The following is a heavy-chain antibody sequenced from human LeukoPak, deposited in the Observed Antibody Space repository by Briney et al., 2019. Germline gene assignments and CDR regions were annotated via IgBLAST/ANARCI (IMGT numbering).Heavy chain of an antibody. Sequence: SETLSLTCTVSGGSISIYYWSWIRQPAGKGLEWIGRIYTSGTTHYNPSLKSRVTMSVDTSKNQFSLKLSSVTAADTAAYYCARLGYCSGGSCYYYYYMDVWGKGTTVTVSS. V-gene: IGHV4-4*07. CDR2: IYTSGTT. CDR1: GGSISIYY. D-gene: IGHD2-15*01. CDR3: ARLGYCSGGSCYYYYYMDV. J-gene: IGHJ6*03.